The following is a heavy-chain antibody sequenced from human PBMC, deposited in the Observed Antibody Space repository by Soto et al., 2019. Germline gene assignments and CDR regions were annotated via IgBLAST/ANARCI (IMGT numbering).Heavy chain of an antibody. CDR3: ARVKVKVYYYYYYMDV. V-gene: IGHV4-34*01. J-gene: IGHJ6*03. CDR1: GGSFSGYY. D-gene: IGHD4-4*01. CDR2: IDHSGST. Sequence: NPSETLSLTCAVYGGSFSGYYWSWIRQPPGKGLEWIGEIDHSGSTNYNPSLKSRVTISVDTSKNQFSLKLSSVTAADTAVYYCARVKVKVYYYYYYMDVWGKGTTVTVSS.